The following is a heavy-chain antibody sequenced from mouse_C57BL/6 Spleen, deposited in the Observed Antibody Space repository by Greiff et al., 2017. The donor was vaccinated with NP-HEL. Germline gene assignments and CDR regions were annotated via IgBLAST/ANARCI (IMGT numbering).Heavy chain of an antibody. V-gene: IGHV1-22*01. CDR2: INPNNGGT. CDR1: GYTFTDYN. Sequence: VQLKESGPELVKPGASVKMSCKASGYTFTDYNMHWVKQSHGKSLEWIGYINPNNGGTSYNQKFKGKATLTVNKSSSTAYMELRSLTSEDSAVYYCARTVYYDYDWFAYWGQGTLVTVSA. D-gene: IGHD2-4*01. J-gene: IGHJ3*01. CDR3: ARTVYYDYDWFAY.